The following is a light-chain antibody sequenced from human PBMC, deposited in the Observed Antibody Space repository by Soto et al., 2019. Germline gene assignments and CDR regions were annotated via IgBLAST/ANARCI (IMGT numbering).Light chain of an antibody. V-gene: IGKV3-15*01. CDR3: QQCRNWPLT. CDR2: DAS. CDR1: QNVYNN. J-gene: IGKJ4*01. Sequence: EIVMTQSPATLSVSPGEGATLSCXASQNVYNNLAWYQQRPGQPPRLLIYDASTRATGISARFSGSGYGTEFTLTISSLQSEDFAVYFCQQCRNWPLTFGGGTKV.